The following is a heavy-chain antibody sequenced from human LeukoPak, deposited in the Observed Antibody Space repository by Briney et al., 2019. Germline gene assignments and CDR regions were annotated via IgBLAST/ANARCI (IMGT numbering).Heavy chain of an antibody. CDR3: AKARSWMQLSQPKT. Sequence: ASVKVSCKASGGTFSSYAISWVRQAPGQGLEWMGRIIPILGIANYAQKFQGRVTITADKSTSTAYMELSSLRSEDTAVYYCAKARSWMQLSQPKTWGQGTLVTVSS. D-gene: IGHD5-18*01. CDR2: IIPILGIA. J-gene: IGHJ4*02. CDR1: GGTFSSYA. V-gene: IGHV1-69*04.